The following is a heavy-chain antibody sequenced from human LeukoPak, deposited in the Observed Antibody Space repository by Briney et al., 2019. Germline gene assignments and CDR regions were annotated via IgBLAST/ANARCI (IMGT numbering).Heavy chain of an antibody. CDR2: ISGSGGST. V-gene: IGHV3-23*01. Sequence: GGSLRLSCAASGFTFSSYVMSWVRQAPGKGLEWVSAISGSGGSTYYADSVKGRFTISRDNSKNTLYLQMNSLRAEDTAVYYCAKAHEVLRYFDWIYYYYYGMDVWGQGTTVTVSS. J-gene: IGHJ6*02. CDR3: AKAHEVLRYFDWIYYYYYGMDV. CDR1: GFTFSSYV. D-gene: IGHD3-9*01.